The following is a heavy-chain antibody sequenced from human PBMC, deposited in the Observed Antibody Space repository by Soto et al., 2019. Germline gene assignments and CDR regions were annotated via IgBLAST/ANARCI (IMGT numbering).Heavy chain of an antibody. J-gene: IGHJ4*02. D-gene: IGHD5-18*01. Sequence: LSLTCTVSGGSISSSSYYWGWIRQPPGKGLEWIGSIYYSGSTYYHPSLKSRVTISVDTSKNQFSLKLSSVTAADTAVYYCARTTRGYSYGSVDYWGQGTLVTVSS. CDR2: IYYSGST. V-gene: IGHV4-39*01. CDR1: GGSISSSSYY. CDR3: ARTTRGYSYGSVDY.